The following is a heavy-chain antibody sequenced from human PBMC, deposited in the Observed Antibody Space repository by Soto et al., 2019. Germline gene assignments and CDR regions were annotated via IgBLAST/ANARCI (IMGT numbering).Heavy chain of an antibody. J-gene: IGHJ4*02. V-gene: IGHV3-23*01. CDR1: GFTFSSYA. D-gene: IGHD5-12*01. CDR2: ISGSGGST. CDR3: AGSRGLKWLRSPFDY. Sequence: GGSLRLSCAASGFTFSSYAMSWVRQAPGKGLEWVSAISGSGGSTYYADSVKGRFTISRDNSKNTLYLQMNSLRAEDTAVYYCAGSRGLKWLRSPFDYWGQGTLVTVSS.